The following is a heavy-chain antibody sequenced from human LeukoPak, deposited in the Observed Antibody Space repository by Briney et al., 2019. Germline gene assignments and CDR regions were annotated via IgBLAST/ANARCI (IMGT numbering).Heavy chain of an antibody. CDR1: GYTFTNFG. V-gene: IGHV1-18*01. J-gene: IGHJ4*02. CDR3: ARASPLDY. CDR2: ISPYNGNT. Sequence: ASVKVSCKASGYTFTNFGITWGRQAPGQGLEWMGWISPYNGNTNYAQNLQHRVTMATDTSTSTAYMELRSLRSDDTAMYYCARASPLDYWGQGTLVTVSS.